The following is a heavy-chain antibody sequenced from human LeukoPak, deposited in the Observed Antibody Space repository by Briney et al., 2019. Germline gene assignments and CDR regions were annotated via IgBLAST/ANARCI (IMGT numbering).Heavy chain of an antibody. CDR3: TRMTTGHDY. CDR1: GVSFNDYY. CDR2: INHSGYT. J-gene: IGHJ4*02. V-gene: IGHV4-34*01. Sequence: SETLSLTCAVSGVSFNDYYWSWVRQTPGRGLEWIGEINHSGYTNDSPSLTSRVTLSIDTSRKQFSLNLRYVTVADTGIYYCTRMTTGHDYWGQGTLVTVSS. D-gene: IGHD4-17*01.